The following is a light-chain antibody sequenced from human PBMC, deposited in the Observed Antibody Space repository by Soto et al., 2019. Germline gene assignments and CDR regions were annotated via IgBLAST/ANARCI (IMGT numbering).Light chain of an antibody. CDR2: DAS. J-gene: IGKJ4*01. V-gene: IGKV3-15*01. CDR3: QQYNDWPLP. Sequence: EIVMTQSPATLSVSPGDRATLSCRASQSVSSNLAWYQQKPGQAPRLLIYDASTRATDIPARFSGSGSGTEFARTISSLQSEDFVVYYCQQYNDWPLPFGGGTKVEIK. CDR1: QSVSSN.